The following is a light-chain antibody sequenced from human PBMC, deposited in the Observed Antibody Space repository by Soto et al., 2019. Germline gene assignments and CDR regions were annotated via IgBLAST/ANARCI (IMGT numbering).Light chain of an antibody. V-gene: IGKV3-15*01. J-gene: IGKJ4*01. Sequence: EVVMTQSPATLSVSPGERATLSCRASQSVSSNLAWYQHKPGQAPRLLIHGASTRATGIPARFSGSGSGTEFSLTISSLQSEDFAVYSCQQYNNWPLTFGGGTKVDIK. CDR2: GAS. CDR3: QQYNNWPLT. CDR1: QSVSSN.